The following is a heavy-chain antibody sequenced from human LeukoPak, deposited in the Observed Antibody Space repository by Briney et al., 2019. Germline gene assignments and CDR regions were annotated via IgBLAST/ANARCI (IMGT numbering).Heavy chain of an antibody. CDR1: GFTFSTYG. D-gene: IGHD2-15*01. CDR2: IVHDGSNK. Sequence: GGSLRLSCAASGFTFSTYGMHWVRQAPGKGLEWVAVIVHDGSNKYYADSVKGRFTISRDNSKNTLYLQMNSLRAEDTAVYYCARSPGGSGRPYYFDYWGQGTLVTVSS. J-gene: IGHJ4*02. V-gene: IGHV3-30*03. CDR3: ARSPGGSGRPYYFDY.